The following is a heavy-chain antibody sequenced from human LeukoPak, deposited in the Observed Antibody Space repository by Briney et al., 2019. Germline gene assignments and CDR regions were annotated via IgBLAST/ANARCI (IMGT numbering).Heavy chain of an antibody. CDR2: IYHSGST. J-gene: IGHJ4*02. V-gene: IGHV4-38-2*01. CDR1: GYSISSGYY. CDR3: ARGHSSCLDY. Sequence: SETLSLTCAVSGYSISSGYYWGWIRQPPGKGLEWIGSIYHSGSTYYTPSLESRVTISVDTSKNKLSLKLSSVTAADTAVYYCARGHSSCLDYWGQGTLVTVSS.